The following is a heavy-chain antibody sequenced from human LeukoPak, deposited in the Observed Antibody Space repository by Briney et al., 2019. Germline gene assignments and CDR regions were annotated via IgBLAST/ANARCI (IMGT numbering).Heavy chain of an antibody. CDR2: INSDGIRT. CDR3: ARGGYGAYYFDL. J-gene: IGHJ2*01. Sequence: PGGSLRLSCTASGFTFSSYYINWVRQAPGKGLVWVSRINSDGIRTNYADSVKGRFTISRDNAENTLYLQMNSLRAEDTAVYYCARGGYGAYYFDLWGRGTLVTVSS. CDR1: GFTFSSYY. V-gene: IGHV3-74*01. D-gene: IGHD4-17*01.